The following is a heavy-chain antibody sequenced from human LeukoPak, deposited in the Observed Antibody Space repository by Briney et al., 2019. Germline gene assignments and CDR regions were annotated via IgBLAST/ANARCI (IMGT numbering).Heavy chain of an antibody. D-gene: IGHD4-17*01. CDR3: AKGSYGDSTWVFDP. Sequence: GGSLRLSCAASGFTFSDYYMSWIRQAPGKGLEWVSYISSSGSTIYYADSVKGRLTISRDNSKNTLYLQMNSLRAEDAAVYYCAKGSYGDSTWVFDPWGQGTLVTVSS. V-gene: IGHV3-11*01. CDR2: ISSSGSTI. CDR1: GFTFSDYY. J-gene: IGHJ5*02.